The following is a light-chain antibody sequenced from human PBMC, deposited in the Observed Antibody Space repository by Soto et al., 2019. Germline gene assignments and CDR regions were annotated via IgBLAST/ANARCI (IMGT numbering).Light chain of an antibody. CDR2: GAS. J-gene: IGKJ2*01. V-gene: IGKV3-15*01. CDR1: QCVNHN. CDR3: QQSNNWPYT. Sequence: EIVMTQSPATLSVSPGERATVSCRASQCVNHNLAGYKQKPGQAPRLLFYGASFRATGVPARFSGSGSGTDFTLTISSLQSEDFAIYYCQQSNNWPYTFGQGTKLEIK.